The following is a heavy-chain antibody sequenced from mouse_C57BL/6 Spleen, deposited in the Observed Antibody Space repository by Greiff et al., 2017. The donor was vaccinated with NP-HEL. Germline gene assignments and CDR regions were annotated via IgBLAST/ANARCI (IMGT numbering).Heavy chain of an antibody. CDR1: GYTFTSYG. J-gene: IGHJ3*01. D-gene: IGHD1-1*01. CDR3: ARGDYYGSSPQFAY. V-gene: IGHV1-81*01. Sequence: VKLQQSGAELARPGASVKLSCKASGYTFTSYGISWVKQRTGQGLEWIGEIYPRSGNTYYNEKFKGKATLTADKSSSTAYMELRSLTSEDSAVYFCARGDYYGSSPQFAYWGQGTLVTVSA. CDR2: IYPRSGNT.